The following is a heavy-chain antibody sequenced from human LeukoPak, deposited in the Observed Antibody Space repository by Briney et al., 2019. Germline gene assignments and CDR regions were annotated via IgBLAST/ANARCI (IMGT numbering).Heavy chain of an antibody. Sequence: ASVKVSCKVSGYTLTQLSMHWVRQAPGKGLEWMGGFDPEDGKTFYAQKFQGRVTMTDDTSTDTASMELSSLRSEDTAVYYCATGLRGYDGLDIWGQGTMVTVSS. D-gene: IGHD3-22*01. V-gene: IGHV1-24*01. CDR2: FDPEDGKT. J-gene: IGHJ3*02. CDR3: ATGLRGYDGLDI. CDR1: GYTLTQLS.